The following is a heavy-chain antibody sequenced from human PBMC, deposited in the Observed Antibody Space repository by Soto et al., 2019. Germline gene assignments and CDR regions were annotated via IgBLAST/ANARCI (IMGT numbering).Heavy chain of an antibody. CDR1: GYTFTSYG. D-gene: IGHD1-1*01. CDR3: ARGRYGDY. Sequence: QVHLVQSGAEVRKPGASVKVSCKGSGYTFTSYGIAWVRQPPGQGLEWMGWISAHNDNTNYAQKVQGRVTVTRDTSTSTAYMELRNLRSDDTAVYYCARGRYGDYWGQGALVTVSS. V-gene: IGHV1-18*01. J-gene: IGHJ4*02. CDR2: ISAHNDNT.